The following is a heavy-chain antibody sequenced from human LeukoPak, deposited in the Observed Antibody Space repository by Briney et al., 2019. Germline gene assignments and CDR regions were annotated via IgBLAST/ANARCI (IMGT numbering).Heavy chain of an antibody. J-gene: IGHJ4*02. D-gene: IGHD3-16*01. Sequence: AGRSLRLSCAAPGFSFSTYGMPWVRQAPDTGLEWLALIWHDGSKEYYADSVKGRFTISRDNSKNTLYLEMNSLRADDTAMYYCAGDTPPGGEYYFEYWGQGALVTVSS. CDR2: IWHDGSKE. CDR1: GFSFSTYG. CDR3: AGDTPPGGEYYFEY. V-gene: IGHV3-33*01.